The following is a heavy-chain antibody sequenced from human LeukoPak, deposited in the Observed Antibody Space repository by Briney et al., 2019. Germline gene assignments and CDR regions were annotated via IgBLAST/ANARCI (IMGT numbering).Heavy chain of an antibody. CDR2: IYSGGST. J-gene: IGHJ4*02. CDR1: GFTFSSYS. V-gene: IGHV3-66*01. Sequence: GGSLRLSCAASGFTFSSYSMNWVRQAPGKGLEWVSLIYSGGSTYYADSVKGRFTISRDNAKNTLFLQINSLRAEDTAVYYCAREILAPGKTHDYWGQGTLVTVSS. CDR3: AREILAPGKTHDY.